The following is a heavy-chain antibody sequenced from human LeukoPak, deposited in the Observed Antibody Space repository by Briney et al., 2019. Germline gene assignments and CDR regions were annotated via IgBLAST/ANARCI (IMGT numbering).Heavy chain of an antibody. CDR2: IYYPEST. J-gene: IGHJ6*02. V-gene: IGHV4-39*01. CDR3: VRHVSSGWDYYNGLDV. Sequence: PSETLSLTCKVSGGSIGSNGFYWGWIRQPPGKGLEWIGSIYYPESTHYNPSLESRVTISVDTSKYQVSLTLSSVTATDTAVYYCVRHVSSGWDYYNGLDVWGQGTTVTVSS. D-gene: IGHD6-19*01. CDR1: GGSIGSNGFY.